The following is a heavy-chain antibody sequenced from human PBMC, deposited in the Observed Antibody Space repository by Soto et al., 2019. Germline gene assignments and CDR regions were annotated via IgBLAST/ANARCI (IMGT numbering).Heavy chain of an antibody. Sequence: QVQLVQSGAEVKKPGASVKVSCKASGYTFTSYAMHWVRQAPGQRLEWMGWINAGNGNTKYSQKFQGRVTITRDTSASTAYMALSSLRSEDTAVYYCARSIVVVTALDYWGLGTLVTVSS. CDR2: INAGNGNT. CDR1: GYTFTSYA. CDR3: ARSIVVVTALDY. D-gene: IGHD2-21*02. V-gene: IGHV1-3*01. J-gene: IGHJ4*02.